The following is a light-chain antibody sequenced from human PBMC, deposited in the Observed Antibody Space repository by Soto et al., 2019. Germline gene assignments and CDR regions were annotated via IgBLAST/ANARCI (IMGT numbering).Light chain of an antibody. CDR2: DPS. CDR3: QHYNSYSEA. J-gene: IGKJ1*01. CDR1: QNIRNL. V-gene: IGKV1-5*01. Sequence: DIQMSQSPSTLSGSLGDRVTIAWRASQNIRNLLAWYQQKPGKAPNPLIYDPSSLTSGVPSRFSGSGSGTEFTLTISSLQPDDFATYYCQHYNSYSEAVGQGTKVDI.